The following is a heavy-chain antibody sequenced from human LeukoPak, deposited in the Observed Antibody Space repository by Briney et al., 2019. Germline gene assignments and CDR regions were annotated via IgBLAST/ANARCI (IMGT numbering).Heavy chain of an antibody. Sequence: TGGSLRLSCAASGFTFSSYWVHWVRQAPGEGLVWVLPINSDGSSTSYADSVKGRFTISRDNAKNTLSLQMNSLRAEDTAVYYCARVGGSNASDIWGQGTMVIVSS. CDR2: INSDGSST. CDR1: GFTFSSYW. D-gene: IGHD1-26*01. CDR3: ARVGGSNASDI. J-gene: IGHJ3*02. V-gene: IGHV3-74*01.